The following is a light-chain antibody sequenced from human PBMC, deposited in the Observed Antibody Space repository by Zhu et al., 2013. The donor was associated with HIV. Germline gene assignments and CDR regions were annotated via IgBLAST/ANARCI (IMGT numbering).Light chain of an antibody. CDR2: GAS. J-gene: IGKJ5*01. V-gene: IGKV3-20*01. CDR1: ETVITDF. CDR3: QYYGPSPPIT. Sequence: PGERATLSCRTSETVITDFLAWYQQKSGQPPRLLIYGASRRATGVADRFSGGGSGTDFTLSITRLEPEDFAMYYCQYYGPSPPITFGQGTRLDIK.